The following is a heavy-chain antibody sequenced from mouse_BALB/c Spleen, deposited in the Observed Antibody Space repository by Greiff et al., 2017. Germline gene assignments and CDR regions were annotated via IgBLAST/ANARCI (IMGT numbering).Heavy chain of an antibody. CDR2: IWAGGST. CDR3: AHTVVAYYYAMDY. Sequence: QVQLQQSGPGLVAPSQSLSITCTVSGFSLTSYGVHWVRQPPGKGLEWLGVIWAGGSTNYNSALMSRLSISKDNSKSQVFLKMNSLQTDDTAMYYCAHTVVAYYYAMDYWGQGTSVTVSS. V-gene: IGHV2-9*02. D-gene: IGHD1-1*01. CDR1: GFSLTSYG. J-gene: IGHJ4*01.